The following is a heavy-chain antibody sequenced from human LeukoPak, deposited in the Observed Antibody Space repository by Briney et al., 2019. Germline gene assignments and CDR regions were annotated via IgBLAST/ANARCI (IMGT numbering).Heavy chain of an antibody. CDR1: GDSFTSVTDY. V-gene: IGHV4-39*07. J-gene: IGHJ4*02. CDR2: GDYSGGT. D-gene: IGHD6-19*01. CDR3: AGERGEEYSSGWYKTNYFYN. Sequence: SETLSLTCTVSGDSFTSVTDYWAWIRQPPGKGLEWIAIGDYSGGTYYNPSLESRVAISADMSKNQISLKLTSVTGADTAVYYCAGERGEEYSSGWYKTNYFYNWGQGIRVTVSS.